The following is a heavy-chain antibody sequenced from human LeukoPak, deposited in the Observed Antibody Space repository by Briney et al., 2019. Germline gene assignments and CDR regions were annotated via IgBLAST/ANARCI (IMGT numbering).Heavy chain of an antibody. V-gene: IGHV1-69*13. CDR1: GGTFSSYA. D-gene: IGHD5-24*01. CDR2: IIPIFGTA. CDR3: ARASVHGQQMAKYYFDY. Sequence: SVKVSCKASGGTFSSYAISWVRQAPGQGLEWMGGIIPIFGTANYAQKFQGRVTITADESTSTAYMELSSLRSEDTAVYYCARASVHGQQMAKYYFDYWGQGTLVTVSS. J-gene: IGHJ4*02.